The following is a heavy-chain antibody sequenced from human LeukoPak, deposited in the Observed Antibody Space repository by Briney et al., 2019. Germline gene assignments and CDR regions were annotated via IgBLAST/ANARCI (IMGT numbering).Heavy chain of an antibody. D-gene: IGHD2-15*01. CDR1: GGSISSGGYY. V-gene: IGHV4-30-2*01. CDR3: ARAIADRRDSWFDP. J-gene: IGHJ5*02. Sequence: SQTLSLTCTVSGGSISSGGYYWSWIRQPPGKGLEWIGYIYHSGSTYYNPSLKSRVTISVDRSKNQFSPKLSSVTAADTAVYYCARAIADRRDSWFDPWGQGTLVTVSS. CDR2: IYHSGST.